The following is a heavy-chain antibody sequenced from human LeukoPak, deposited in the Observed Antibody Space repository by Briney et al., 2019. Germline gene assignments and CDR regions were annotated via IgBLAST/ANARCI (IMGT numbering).Heavy chain of an antibody. CDR1: GYTFTSYA. CDR3: ARLGWGGGCSSTSCYRDYYYYYGMDV. D-gene: IGHD2-2*01. Sequence: ASVKVSCTASGYTFTSYAMNWVRQAPGQGLEWMGWINTNTGNPTYAQGFTGRFVFSLDTSVSTAYLQISSLKAEDTAVYYCARLGWGGGCSSTSCYRDYYYYYGMDVWGQGTTVTVSS. V-gene: IGHV7-4-1*02. J-gene: IGHJ6*02. CDR2: INTNTGNP.